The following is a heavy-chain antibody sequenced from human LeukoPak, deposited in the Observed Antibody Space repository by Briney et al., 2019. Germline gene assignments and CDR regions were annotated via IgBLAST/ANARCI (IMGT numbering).Heavy chain of an antibody. D-gene: IGHD3-22*01. CDR2: IYPCDSDT. V-gene: IGHV5-51*01. CDR3: ARRSPATYDNSGLHIDY. CDR1: GYSFTSYW. J-gene: IGHJ4*02. Sequence: GESLKISCKGSGYSFTSYWIGWVRQMPGKGLEWMGIIYPCDSDTRYSPSFQGQVTISADKSITTAYLQWSSLKASDTAMYYCARRSPATYDNSGLHIDYWGQGTLVTVSS.